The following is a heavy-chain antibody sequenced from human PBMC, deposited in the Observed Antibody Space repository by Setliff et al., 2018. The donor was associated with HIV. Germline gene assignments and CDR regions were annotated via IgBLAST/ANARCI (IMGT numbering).Heavy chain of an antibody. V-gene: IGHV1-69*05. CDR2: IIPIFGTA. Sequence: ASVKVSCKASGGTFSSFAISWVRQAPGQGLEWMGGIIPIFGTANYAQKFQGRVTITTDESTTTAYMELRSLRSEDTAVYYCARGKDDHNFSPISLRKTYYYYMDVWDKGATVTVSS. CDR3: ARGKDDHNFSPISLRKTYYYYMDV. J-gene: IGHJ6*03. CDR1: GGTFSSFA. D-gene: IGHD3-3*01.